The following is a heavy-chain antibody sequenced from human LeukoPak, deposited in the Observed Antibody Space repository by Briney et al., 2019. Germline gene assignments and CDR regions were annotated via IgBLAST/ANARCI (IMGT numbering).Heavy chain of an antibody. CDR3: ARGAQSRNYDFWSGYYFDY. CDR2: IKQDGSEK. CDR1: GFTFSSYW. J-gene: IGHJ4*02. Sequence: PGGSLRLSCAASGFTFSSYWMSWVRQAPGKGLEWVANIKQDGSEKYYVDSVKGRFTISRDNAKNSLYLQMNSLRAEDTAVYYCARGAQSRNYDFWSGYYFDYWGQGTLVTVSS. D-gene: IGHD3-3*01. V-gene: IGHV3-7*01.